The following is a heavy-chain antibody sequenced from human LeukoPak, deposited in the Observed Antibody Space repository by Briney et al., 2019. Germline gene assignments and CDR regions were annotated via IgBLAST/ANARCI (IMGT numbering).Heavy chain of an antibody. CDR1: GFTFGDYA. J-gene: IGHJ4*02. CDR3: TRGFYYYDSSTFDY. D-gene: IGHD3-22*01. CDR2: IRSKAYGGTT. Sequence: GGSLRLSCTASGFTFGDYAMSWVRQAPGKGLEWVGFIRSKAYGGTTEYAASVKGRFTISRDDSKSIAYLQMNSLKTEDTAVYYCTRGFYYYDSSTFDYWGQGTLATVSS. V-gene: IGHV3-49*04.